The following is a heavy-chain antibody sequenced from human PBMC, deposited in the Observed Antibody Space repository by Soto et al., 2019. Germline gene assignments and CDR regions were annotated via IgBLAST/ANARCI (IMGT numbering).Heavy chain of an antibody. V-gene: IGHV4-39*01. Sequence: QLQLQESGPGLVKPSETLSLTCTVSGGSISSSSYYWGWIRQPPGKGLEWIGSIYYSGSTYYNPSLKSRVTISVDTSKNQFPLKLSSVTAADTAVYYCARTSGGSHTNGYFDLWGRGTLVTVSS. CDR1: GGSISSSSYY. D-gene: IGHD2-15*01. CDR3: ARTSGGSHTNGYFDL. J-gene: IGHJ2*01. CDR2: IYYSGST.